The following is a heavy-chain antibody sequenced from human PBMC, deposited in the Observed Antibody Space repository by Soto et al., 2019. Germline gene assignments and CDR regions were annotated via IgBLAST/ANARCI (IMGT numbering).Heavy chain of an antibody. Sequence: QVQLVQSGAEVKKPGASVKVSCKASGYTFTSYGISWVRQAPGQGLEWMGWISAYNGNTNYAQKLQGRVTMTTDTSTSTAYMELRSLRSDDTAVYYCARDLPDYYYDSSGYKGGYYYYGMDVWGQGTTVTVSS. CDR3: ARDLPDYYYDSSGYKGGYYYYGMDV. D-gene: IGHD3-22*01. CDR1: GYTFTSYG. V-gene: IGHV1-18*01. J-gene: IGHJ6*02. CDR2: ISAYNGNT.